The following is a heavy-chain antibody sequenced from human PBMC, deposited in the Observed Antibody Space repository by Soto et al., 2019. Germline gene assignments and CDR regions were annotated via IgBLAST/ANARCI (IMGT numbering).Heavy chain of an antibody. J-gene: IGHJ2*01. V-gene: IGHV3-23*01. Sequence: KGLEWVSAISGSCGSTYYAHSVQGRFTISRDNAENTLYLQMNRLRAEDTAVYFCQAEGGIRDTVPVSAILLNRTTDL. D-gene: IGHD1-26*01. CDR2: ISGSCGST. CDR3: QAEGGIRDTVPVSAILLNRTTDL.